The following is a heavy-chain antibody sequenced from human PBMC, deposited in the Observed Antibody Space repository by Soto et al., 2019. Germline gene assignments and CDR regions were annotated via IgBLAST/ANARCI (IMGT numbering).Heavy chain of an antibody. CDR2: IHYSGST. CDR3: ARVGGLAARTFDY. CDR1: GGSISDFY. D-gene: IGHD6-6*01. J-gene: IGHJ4*02. Sequence: RSLTCTVSGGSISDFYWSWIRQPPGKGLEWIGYIHYSGSTNYNPSLKSRVTISVDTSKNQFSLNLRSMSPADTAVYYCARVGGLAARTFDYWGPGTLVTVSS. V-gene: IGHV4-59*01.